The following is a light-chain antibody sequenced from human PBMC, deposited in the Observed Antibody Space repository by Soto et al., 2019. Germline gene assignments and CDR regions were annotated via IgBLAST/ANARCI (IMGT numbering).Light chain of an antibody. CDR1: QSVLYSSNNKNY. Sequence: DIVMTQSPDSLAVSLGERATINCKSSQSVLYSSNNKNYLAWYQQKPGQPPKLLIYWASTRDSGVPDRFSGSGSGTDFTLKISRVEAEDVGVYYCMQGTHWPRTFGQGTKVDIK. CDR3: MQGTHWPRT. CDR2: WAS. V-gene: IGKV4-1*01. J-gene: IGKJ1*01.